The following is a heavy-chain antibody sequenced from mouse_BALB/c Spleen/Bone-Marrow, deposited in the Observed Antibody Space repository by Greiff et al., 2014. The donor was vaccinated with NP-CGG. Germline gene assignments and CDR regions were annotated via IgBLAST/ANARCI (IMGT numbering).Heavy chain of an antibody. V-gene: IGHV1-4*01. CDR1: GYTFTSYT. CDR3: ARERNWDSFAY. D-gene: IGHD4-1*01. J-gene: IGHJ3*01. CDR2: INPSSGYT. Sequence: VQLQQSGAELARPGASVKMSCKASGYTFTSYTMHWVKQRPGQGLEWIGYINPSSGYTNYNQKFKDKATLTADKSSRTAYMQLSSLTSEDSAVYYCARERNWDSFAYWGQGTLVTVSA.